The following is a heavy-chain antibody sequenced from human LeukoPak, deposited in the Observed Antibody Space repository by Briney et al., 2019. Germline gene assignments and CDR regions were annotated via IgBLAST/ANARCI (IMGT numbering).Heavy chain of an antibody. J-gene: IGHJ6*02. V-gene: IGHV3-11*01. Sequence: GGSLRLSYAASGFSFSDYYMSWIRQAPGKGLEWVSYISSSGSTIYYADSVKGRFTISRDNAKNSLYLQMNSLRAEDTAVYYCARVPTTVTTGSSYYYGMDVWGQGTTVTVSS. D-gene: IGHD4-17*01. CDR3: ARVPTTVTTGSSYYYGMDV. CDR1: GFSFSDYY. CDR2: ISSSGSTI.